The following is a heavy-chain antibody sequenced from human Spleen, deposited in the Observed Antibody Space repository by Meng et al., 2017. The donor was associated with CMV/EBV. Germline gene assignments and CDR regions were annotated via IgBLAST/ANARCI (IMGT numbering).Heavy chain of an antibody. CDR2: ISAYNGNT. D-gene: IGHD5-12*01. V-gene: IGHV1-18*01. CDR1: GYTFTSYG. Sequence: ASVKVSCKASGYTFTSYGISWVRQAPGQGLEWMGWISAYNGNTNYAQKLQGRVTMTTDTSTSTAYMELSSLRSEDTAVYYCARNGGYDYYYGMDVWGQGTTVTVSS. CDR3: ARNGGYDYYYGMDV. J-gene: IGHJ6*02.